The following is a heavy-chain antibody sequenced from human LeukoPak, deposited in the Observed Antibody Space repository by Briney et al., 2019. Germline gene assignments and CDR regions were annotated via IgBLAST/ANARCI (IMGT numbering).Heavy chain of an antibody. D-gene: IGHD1-26*01. Sequence: GGSLRLSCAASGFTFSHYWMHWVRQAPGKGLVWVSRINTDGSSTTYADSVKGRFTISRDNAENTLYLQMNSLRVEDTAVYYCARAPGEWEQPVDFWGQGILVAVSS. CDR2: INTDGSST. V-gene: IGHV3-74*01. CDR3: ARAPGEWEQPVDF. J-gene: IGHJ4*02. CDR1: GFTFSHYW.